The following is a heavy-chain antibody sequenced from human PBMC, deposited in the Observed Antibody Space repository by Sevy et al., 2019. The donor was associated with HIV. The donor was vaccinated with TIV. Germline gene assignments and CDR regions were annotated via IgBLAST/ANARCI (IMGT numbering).Heavy chain of an antibody. Sequence: GGSLRLSCAASGFTFSSYAMSWVRQAPGKGLEWVSAISGSGGSTYYADSVKGRFTISRDNSKNTLYLQMNSLSAEDTAVYYCAKEIAVAGTGKYYFDYWGQGTLVTVSS. D-gene: IGHD6-19*01. J-gene: IGHJ4*02. CDR2: ISGSGGST. CDR1: GFTFSSYA. V-gene: IGHV3-23*01. CDR3: AKEIAVAGTGKYYFDY.